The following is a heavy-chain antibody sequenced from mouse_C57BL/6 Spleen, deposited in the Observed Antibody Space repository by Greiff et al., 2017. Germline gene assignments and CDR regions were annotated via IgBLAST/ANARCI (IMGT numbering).Heavy chain of an antibody. Sequence: ESGPGLVKPSQSLSLTCSVTGYSITSGYYWNWIRQFPGNKLEWMGYISYDGSNNYNPSLKNRISITRDTSKNQFFLKLNSVTTEDTATYYCATYYGNWAWFAYWGQGTLVTVSA. D-gene: IGHD2-10*01. CDR1: GYSITSGYY. CDR3: ATYYGNWAWFAY. CDR2: ISYDGSN. V-gene: IGHV3-6*01. J-gene: IGHJ3*01.